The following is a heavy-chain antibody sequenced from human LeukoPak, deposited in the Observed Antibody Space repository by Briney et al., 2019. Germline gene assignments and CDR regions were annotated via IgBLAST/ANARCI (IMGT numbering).Heavy chain of an antibody. CDR2: ISGNGGRT. Sequence: GGSLRLSCAASGFTFSTSAMHWVRQAPGKGLEYVSAISGNGGRTYYANSVKGRFIISRDNSKNTVFLQMGNLRTEDMAVYYCTRGEPDCAGDCPYWYLDLWGRGTLVTVSS. V-gene: IGHV3-64*01. J-gene: IGHJ2*01. CDR3: TRGEPDCAGDCPYWYLDL. CDR1: GFTFSTSA. D-gene: IGHD2-21*02.